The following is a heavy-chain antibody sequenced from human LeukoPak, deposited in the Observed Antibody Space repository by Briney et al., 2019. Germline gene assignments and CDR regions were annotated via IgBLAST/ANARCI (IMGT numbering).Heavy chain of an antibody. CDR2: ISWNSGSI. CDR3: AKAASGSSGYYNYWYFDL. J-gene: IGHJ2*01. V-gene: IGHV3-9*01. CDR1: GFTFSSYA. Sequence: GGSLRLSCAASGFTFSSYAMHWVRQAPGKGLEWVSGISWNSGSIGYADSVKGRFTISRDNAKNSLYLQMNSLRAEDTALYYCAKAASGSSGYYNYWYFDLWGRGTLVTVSS. D-gene: IGHD3-22*01.